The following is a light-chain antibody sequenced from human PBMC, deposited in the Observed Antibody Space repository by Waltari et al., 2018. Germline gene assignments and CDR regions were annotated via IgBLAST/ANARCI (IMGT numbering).Light chain of an antibody. CDR1: AFPKQY. Sequence: SYELTQPPPVSVSPGQPARTTCSGDAFPKQYAYWYQQKPGQAPVLVIYKDSGRPSGIPERFSGSSSGTTVTLTISGVQAEDEADYYCQSADSSGTYVVFGGGTKLTVL. J-gene: IGLJ2*01. CDR2: KDS. CDR3: QSADSSGTYVV. V-gene: IGLV3-25*03.